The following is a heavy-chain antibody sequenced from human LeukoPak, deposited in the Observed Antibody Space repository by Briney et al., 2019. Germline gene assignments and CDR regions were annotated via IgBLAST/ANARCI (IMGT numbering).Heavy chain of an antibody. V-gene: IGHV3-20*04. CDR3: AREGQLYHAVAFDI. Sequence: GGSLRLSCAASGFTFDDYGMSWVRQAPGKGLEWVSGINLNGGSTGYADSVRGRFTISRDNAKNSLYLQMNSLRAEDTALYYCAREGQLYHAVAFDIWGQGTMVTVSS. CDR2: INLNGGST. CDR1: GFTFDDYG. J-gene: IGHJ3*02. D-gene: IGHD6-6*01.